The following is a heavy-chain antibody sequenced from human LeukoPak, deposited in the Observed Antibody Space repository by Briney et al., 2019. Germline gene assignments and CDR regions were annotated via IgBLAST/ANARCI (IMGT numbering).Heavy chain of an antibody. V-gene: IGHV4-4*07. J-gene: IGHJ4*02. CDR3: ARGNILCSGGSCSTNIDY. D-gene: IGHD2-15*01. CDR1: GGSIIVFY. Sequence: PSETLSFTCLFPGGSIIVFYWSWIRQPAGRGLEWIGLIYPSGSTNYNPSLKSRVTMSVDTSKNQFSLKLSSVTAADTAVYYCARGNILCSGGSCSTNIDYWGQGTLVTVSS. CDR2: IYPSGST.